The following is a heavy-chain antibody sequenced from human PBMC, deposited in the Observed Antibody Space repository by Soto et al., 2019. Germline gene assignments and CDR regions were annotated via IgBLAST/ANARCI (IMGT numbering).Heavy chain of an antibody. Sequence: QVQLVESGGGVVQPGRSLRLSCAASGFTISNYIMHWVRQAPGKGLEWVAMILHDGNNKYYADSVKGRFTISRDNXXNTLYLQMNSLRTEDTAMYYCARDDEDGSYCDLGYWGQGTLVTVSS. D-gene: IGHD3-10*01. CDR2: ILHDGNNK. V-gene: IGHV3-30-3*01. J-gene: IGHJ4*02. CDR3: ARDDEDGSYCDLGY. CDR1: GFTISNYI.